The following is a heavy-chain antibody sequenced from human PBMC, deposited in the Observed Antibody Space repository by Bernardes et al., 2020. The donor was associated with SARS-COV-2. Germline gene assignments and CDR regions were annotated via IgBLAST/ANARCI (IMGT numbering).Heavy chain of an antibody. D-gene: IGHD6-19*01. CDR1: GYSFTSYW. V-gene: IGHV5-51*01. CDR2: IYPGDSDT. Sequence: PMNFSCKGSGYSFTSYWIGWVRQMPGTGLEWMGIIYPGDSDTRYSPSFQGQVTISADKSISTAYLQWSSLKASDTAMYYCARLPSSGWLYGMDVWGQGTTVTGSS. CDR3: ARLPSSGWLYGMDV. J-gene: IGHJ6*02.